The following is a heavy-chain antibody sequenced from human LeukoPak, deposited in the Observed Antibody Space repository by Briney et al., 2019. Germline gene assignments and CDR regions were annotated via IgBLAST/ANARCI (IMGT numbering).Heavy chain of an antibody. CDR1: GGSISRGGYY. CDR3: ARDSPSVSGSYGFDY. J-gene: IGHJ4*02. D-gene: IGHD3-16*01. V-gene: IGHV4-31*03. Sequence: ASETLSLTCTVSGGSISRGGYYWSWIRQRPGKGLEWVGYIYYSGSTYYNPSLKSRVTISVDTSKNQFSLKLSSVTAADTAVYYCARDSPSVSGSYGFDYWGQGTLVTVSS. CDR2: IYYSGST.